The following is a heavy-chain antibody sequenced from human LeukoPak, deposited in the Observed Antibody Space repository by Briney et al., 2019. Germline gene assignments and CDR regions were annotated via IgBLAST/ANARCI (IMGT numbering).Heavy chain of an antibody. CDR1: GFSFRNYA. Sequence: GGSLGLSCIASGFSFRNYAIHWVRQAPGKGLEYVSVINTDGRITYYADSVKGRFTISRDNSKNTVYLQMGSLRGEDMAVYYCTRDGGSFCDFDYWGQGALVTVSS. V-gene: IGHV3-64*02. J-gene: IGHJ4*02. CDR2: INTDGRIT. CDR3: TRDGGSFCDFDY. D-gene: IGHD1-26*01.